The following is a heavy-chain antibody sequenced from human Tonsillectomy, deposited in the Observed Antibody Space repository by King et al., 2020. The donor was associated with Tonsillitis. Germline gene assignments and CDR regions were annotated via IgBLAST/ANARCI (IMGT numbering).Heavy chain of an antibody. CDR3: ARDVTFGGKY. CDR1: GLTFSSYW. J-gene: IGHJ4*02. CDR2: INQNGGEK. D-gene: IGHD4-23*01. Sequence: VQLVESGGGLVQPGGSLRLSCAVSGLTFSSYWMSWVRQAPGKGLEWVANINQNGGEKYYVDSVKGRFTISRDNAKNSLYLQMNSLRADETAVYYCARDVTFGGKYWGPGNLVTVSS. V-gene: IGHV3-7*03.